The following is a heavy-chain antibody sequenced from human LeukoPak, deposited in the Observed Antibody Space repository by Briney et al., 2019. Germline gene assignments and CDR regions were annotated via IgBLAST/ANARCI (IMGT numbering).Heavy chain of an antibody. D-gene: IGHD6-19*01. CDR1: GFTVSSNY. V-gene: IGHV3-53*05. CDR2: IYSGGST. J-gene: IGHJ4*02. Sequence: GGSLRLSCAASGFTVSSNYMSWVRQAPGKGLEWVSVIYSGGSTYYADSVKGRFTISRDNSKNTLYLQMNSLRAEDTAVYYCARDRGSSGWYRPPPDYWGQGTLVTVSS. CDR3: ARDRGSSGWYRPPPDY.